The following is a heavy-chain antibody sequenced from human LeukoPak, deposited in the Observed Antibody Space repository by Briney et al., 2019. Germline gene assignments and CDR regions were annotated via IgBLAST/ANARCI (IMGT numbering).Heavy chain of an antibody. D-gene: IGHD1-1*01. J-gene: IGHJ5*02. CDR1: GGPFSGYY. CDR3: ARGVPTSNWFDP. CDR2: INHSGST. V-gene: IGHV4-34*01. Sequence: SETLSLTCAVYGGPFSGYYWSWIRQPPGKGLEWIGEINHSGSTNYNPSLKSRVTISVDTSKNQFSLKLSSVTAADTAVYYCARGVPTSNWFDPWGQGTLVTVSS.